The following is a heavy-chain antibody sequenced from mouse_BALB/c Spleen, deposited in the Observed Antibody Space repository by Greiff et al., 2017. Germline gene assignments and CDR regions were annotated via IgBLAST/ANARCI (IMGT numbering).Heavy chain of an antibody. J-gene: IGHJ4*01. CDR3: TRVPLNYDGSSSYAMDY. CDR1: GFTFSSYT. D-gene: IGHD1-1*01. CDR2: ISSGGSYT. V-gene: IGHV5-6-4*01. Sequence: EVQLVESGGGLVKPGGSLKLSCAASGFTFSSYTMSWVRQTPEKRLEWVATISSGGSYTYYPDSVKGRFTISRDNAKNTLYLQMSSLKSEDTAMYYCTRVPLNYDGSSSYAMDYWGQGTSVTVSS.